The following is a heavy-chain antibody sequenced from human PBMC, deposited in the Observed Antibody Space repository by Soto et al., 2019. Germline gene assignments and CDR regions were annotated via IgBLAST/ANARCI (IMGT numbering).Heavy chain of an antibody. CDR3: VTAATGRGDLDV. J-gene: IGHJ6*02. V-gene: IGHV3-7*01. Sequence: EVQLVESGGGLVQPGESLRLSCAASGSTFSNYWMSWVRQAPGKGLEWVANINQDGSEKYYVDSVKGRFTISRDNARNSLYLQMNSVRAEDTAVYYCVTAATGRGDLDVWGQGTTVTVSS. CDR2: INQDGSEK. D-gene: IGHD6-13*01. CDR1: GSTFSNYW.